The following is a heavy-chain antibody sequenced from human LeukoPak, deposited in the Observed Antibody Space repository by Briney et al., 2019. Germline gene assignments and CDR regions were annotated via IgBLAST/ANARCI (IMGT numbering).Heavy chain of an antibody. CDR2: INPSGGST. CDR3: ARDPGGITGTTDY. V-gene: IGHV1-46*01. D-gene: IGHD1-20*01. Sequence: ASVKVSCTASGYTFTSYYIHWVRQAPGQGLEWMGIINPSGGSTSYAQKFQGRVTMTRDTSTSTVYMELSSLRSEDTAVYYCARDPGGITGTTDYWGQGTLVTVSS. J-gene: IGHJ4*02. CDR1: GYTFTSYY.